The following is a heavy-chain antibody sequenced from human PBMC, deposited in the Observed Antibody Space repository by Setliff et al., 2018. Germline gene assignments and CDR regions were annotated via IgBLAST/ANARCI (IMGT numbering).Heavy chain of an antibody. CDR3: ARVFYYGSGSYLYYFDS. CDR1: GGSISSHY. Sequence: SEILSLTCTVSGGSISSHYWNWIRQPPGKGLEWIGYIFYSGSTNYNPSLKSRVTISVDTSKNQFSLKLSSVTAADTAVYYCARVFYYGSGSYLYYFDSWGQGTLVTVSS. CDR2: IFYSGST. J-gene: IGHJ4*02. V-gene: IGHV4-59*11. D-gene: IGHD3-10*01.